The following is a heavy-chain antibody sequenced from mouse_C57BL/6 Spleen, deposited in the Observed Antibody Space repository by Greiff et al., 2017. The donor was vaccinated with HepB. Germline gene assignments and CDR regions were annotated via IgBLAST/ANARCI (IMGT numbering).Heavy chain of an antibody. CDR3: TTMVTTGY. CDR1: GFNIKDDY. D-gene: IGHD2-2*01. Sequence: EVQLQQSGAELVRPGASVKLSCTASGFNIKDDYMHWVKQRPEQGLEWIGWIDPENGDTEYASKFQGKATITADTSSNTAYLQLSSLTSEDTAVYYCTTMVTTGYWGQGTTLTVSS. V-gene: IGHV14-4*01. J-gene: IGHJ2*01. CDR2: IDPENGDT.